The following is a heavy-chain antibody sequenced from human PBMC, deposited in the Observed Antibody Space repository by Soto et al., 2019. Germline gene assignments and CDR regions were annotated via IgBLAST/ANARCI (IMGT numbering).Heavy chain of an antibody. V-gene: IGHV4-30-2*01. J-gene: IGHJ4*02. CDR1: GVSISSGGYS. D-gene: IGHD4-17*01. CDR3: ARGMTTVTTFDY. CDR2: IYHSGST. Sequence: SDTLSLTCAVSGVSISSGGYSLRWIRPPPGKGLESIGYIYHSGSTYYNPSLKSRVTISVDRSKNQFSLKLSSVTAADTAVYYCARGMTTVTTFDYWGQGTLVTVSS.